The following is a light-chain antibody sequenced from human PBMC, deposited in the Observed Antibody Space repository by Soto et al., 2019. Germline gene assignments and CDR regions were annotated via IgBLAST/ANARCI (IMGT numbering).Light chain of an antibody. CDR3: QQRSDWQYT. Sequence: VLTQSPSTLSLSTGERATLSCRASQRITSYLAWYQQRPGQAPRLLIYDATNRATGVPARFSGSRSGTDFTLTISSLQPEDFAVYYCQQRSDWQYTFGQGTKVDIK. CDR1: QRITSY. V-gene: IGKV3-11*01. CDR2: DAT. J-gene: IGKJ2*01.